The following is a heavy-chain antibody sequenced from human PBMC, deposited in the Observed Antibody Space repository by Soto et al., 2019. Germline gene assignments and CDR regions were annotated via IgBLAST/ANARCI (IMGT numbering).Heavy chain of an antibody. CDR3: AKGRLKLATASYFDS. V-gene: IGHV3-30*18. J-gene: IGHJ4*02. CDR1: GFTFSTYA. CDR2: VSSDGGIK. Sequence: HPGGSLRLSCAASGFTFSTYAMHWVRQAPGKGLDWVAAVSSDGGIKYFADSVKGRFTISRDNSKNTLSLQMSSLRADDTAIYFCAKGRLKLATASYFDSWGQGTQVTVSS.